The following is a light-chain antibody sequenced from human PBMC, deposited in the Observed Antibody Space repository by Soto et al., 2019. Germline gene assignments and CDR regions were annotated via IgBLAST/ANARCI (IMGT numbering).Light chain of an antibody. J-gene: IGLJ1*01. CDR2: EVN. V-gene: IGLV2-8*01. CDR3: NSYAGSNSFV. CDR1: SSDVGGYNY. Sequence: QSVLTQPPSASGSPGQSVTISCTGTSSDVGGYNYVSSYQQHPGRAPKLVIFEVNKRPSGVPDRFSGSKSGNTASLTVSGLQTEDEADYYCNSYAGSNSFVFGTGTKVTVL.